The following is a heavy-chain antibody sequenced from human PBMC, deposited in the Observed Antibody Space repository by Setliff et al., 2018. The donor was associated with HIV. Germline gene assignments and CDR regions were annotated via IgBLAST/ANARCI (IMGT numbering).Heavy chain of an antibody. D-gene: IGHD6-19*01. Sequence: LSLTCNVSGDSFSTYYWSWIRQPPGKGLEWIAFPHNTGSTNYSPSLKSRVTVSLDISKRQFFLTLKSVTAADTAVYYCARVKGQWRGYFSYSGLDVWGQGTTVTVSS. J-gene: IGHJ6*02. CDR2: PHNTGST. CDR3: ARVKGQWRGYFSYSGLDV. V-gene: IGHV4-59*01. CDR1: GDSFSTYY.